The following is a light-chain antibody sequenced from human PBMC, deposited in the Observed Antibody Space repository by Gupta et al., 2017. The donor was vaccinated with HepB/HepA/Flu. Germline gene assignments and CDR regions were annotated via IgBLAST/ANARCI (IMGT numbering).Light chain of an antibody. V-gene: IGLV7-46*01. Sequence: QAVVTQAPSLTVSPGGTVTLTCGSSTGTVTSAHYPYWFQQKPGQTPTTLIFNTSIKHAGTPARFSGSRSGGKAALTLAGAQAEDEDDYYCLPQDTEARVFGGGTKLTVL. CDR1: TGTVTSAHY. CDR2: NTS. CDR3: LPQDTEARV. J-gene: IGLJ2*01.